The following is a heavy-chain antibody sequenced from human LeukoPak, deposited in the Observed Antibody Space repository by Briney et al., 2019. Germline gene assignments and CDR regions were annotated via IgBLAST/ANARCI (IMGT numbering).Heavy chain of an antibody. CDR1: GFTFSSYG. Sequence: PGGSLRLSCAASGFTFSSYGMHWVRQAPGKGLEWVAFIRYDGSNKYYADSVKGRFTISRDNSKNTLYLQMNSLSAEDTAVYYCAKDHAYYDFWSGYLNWFDPWGQGTLVTVSS. CDR2: IRYDGSNK. J-gene: IGHJ5*02. CDR3: AKDHAYYDFWSGYLNWFDP. D-gene: IGHD3-3*01. V-gene: IGHV3-30*02.